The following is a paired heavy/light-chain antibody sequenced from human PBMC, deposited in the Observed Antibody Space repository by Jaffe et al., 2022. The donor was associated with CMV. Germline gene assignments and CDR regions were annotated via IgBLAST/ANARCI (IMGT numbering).Heavy chain of an antibody. V-gene: IGHV3-74*01. CDR3: ARENQADYSNYDSSGHLGAFDM. D-gene: IGHD3-22*01. Sequence: EVQLVESGGGLVQPGGSLRLSCAASGFTLSSYWMHWVRQVPGKGLMWVSRMNYDGSDTRYADSVKGRFTISRDNAKNTVNLQMNGLRAEDTAVYYCARENQADYSNYDSSGHLGAFDMWGQGTMVTVSS. CDR2: MNYDGSDT. J-gene: IGHJ3*02. CDR1: GFTLSSYW.
Light chain of an antibody. V-gene: IGKV1-33*01. Sequence: DIQMTQSPSSLSVSVGDRVTITCQASQDIDNYLNWYQVKPGKAPKLLIYDASNWQTGVPLRFSGSGSGTDFTFTIRSLQPEDIATYYCQQYDDLPYTFGQGTKLEIK. CDR1: QDIDNY. CDR2: DAS. J-gene: IGKJ2*01. CDR3: QQYDDLPYT.